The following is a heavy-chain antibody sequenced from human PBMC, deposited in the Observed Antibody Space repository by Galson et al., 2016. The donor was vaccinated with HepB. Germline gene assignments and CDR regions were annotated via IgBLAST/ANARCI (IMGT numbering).Heavy chain of an antibody. CDR1: GYIFTRYI. D-gene: IGHD3-22*01. V-gene: IGHV1-3*01. CDR2: IYPGNGNT. Sequence: SVKVSCKASGYIFTRYIMHWVRQAPGHRLEWMGWIYPGNGNTRYSQKFQGRVTITRDTSASTAYMELSSLSSEDTAIYYCARDQPHYFQASGYYDYWGQGTLVTVSS. CDR3: ARDQPHYFQASGYYDY. J-gene: IGHJ4*02.